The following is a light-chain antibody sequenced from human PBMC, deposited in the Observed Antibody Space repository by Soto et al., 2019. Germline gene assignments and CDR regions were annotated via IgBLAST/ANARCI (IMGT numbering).Light chain of an antibody. CDR1: QSVNIN. CDR2: GAS. CDR3: QQYNNWPRT. Sequence: EVVMTQSPATLSVSPGERATLSCRSSQSVNINLAWYQQKPGQAPRLLIYGASTRATGVPARFSGSGSSTEFNLTIKSLQSEDFAVYYGQQYNNWPRTFGQGTKVEIK. V-gene: IGKV3-15*01. J-gene: IGKJ1*01.